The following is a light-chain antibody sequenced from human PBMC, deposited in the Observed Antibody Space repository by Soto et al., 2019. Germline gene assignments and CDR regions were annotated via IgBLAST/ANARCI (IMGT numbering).Light chain of an antibody. CDR2: GAS. CDR3: QQYGSSGT. J-gene: IGKJ1*01. CDR1: QSVTSDF. Sequence: ELVSTPSPSILSLSPWVRATLSCRASQSVTSDFLVWYQQKPGQAPRLLIYGASSRTTGIPDRFSGSGSGTDFTLTISRLEPEDFAVYYCQQYGSSGTVGQGTKVDIK. V-gene: IGKV3-20*01.